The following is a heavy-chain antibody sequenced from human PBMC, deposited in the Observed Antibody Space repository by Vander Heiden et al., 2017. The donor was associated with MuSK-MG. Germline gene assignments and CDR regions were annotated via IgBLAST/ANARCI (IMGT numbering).Heavy chain of an antibody. V-gene: IGHV1-3*01. CDR2: INAGNGNT. D-gene: IGHD3-16*01. CDR1: GYTFTSYA. J-gene: IGHJ4*02. CDR3: ARRGEEMVGYPIDY. Sequence: QVQLVQSGAEVKKPGASVKVSCKASGYTFTSYAMHWVRQAPGQRLEWMGWINAGNGNTKYSQKFQGRVTITRDTSASTAYMELSRLRSEETAVYYCARRGEEMVGYPIDYWGQGTMVTVSS.